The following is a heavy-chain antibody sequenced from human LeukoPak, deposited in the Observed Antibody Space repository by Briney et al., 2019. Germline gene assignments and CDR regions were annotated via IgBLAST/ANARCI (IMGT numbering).Heavy chain of an antibody. J-gene: IGHJ4*02. CDR1: GFTFDDYG. V-gene: IGHV3-20*04. Sequence: PGGSLRLSCAASGFTFDDYGMSWVRQAPGKGLEWVSGINWNGGSTGYADSVKGRFTISRDNAKNSLYLQMNSLRAEDTALYYCARDPGWQQLDRGLDYWGQGTLVTVSS. CDR2: INWNGGST. CDR3: ARDPGWQQLDRGLDY. D-gene: IGHD6-13*01.